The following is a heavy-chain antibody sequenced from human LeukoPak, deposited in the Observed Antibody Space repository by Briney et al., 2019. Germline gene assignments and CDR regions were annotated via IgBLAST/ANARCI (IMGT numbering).Heavy chain of an antibody. V-gene: IGHV4-30-2*01. CDR3: ARGGPKRITIFGVVPRAGNYYYGMDV. CDR1: GGSISSGGYS. D-gene: IGHD3-3*01. Sequence: SQTLSLTCAVSGGSISSGGYSWSWIRQPPGKGLEWIGYIYHSGSTYYNPSLKSRVTISVDTSKNQFSLKLSSVTAADTAVYYCARGGPKRITIFGVVPRAGNYYYGMDVWGQGTTVTVSS. J-gene: IGHJ6*02. CDR2: IYHSGST.